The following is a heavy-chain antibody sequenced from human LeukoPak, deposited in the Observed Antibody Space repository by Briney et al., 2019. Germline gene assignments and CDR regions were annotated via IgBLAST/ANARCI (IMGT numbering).Heavy chain of an antibody. CDR2: INPSGGST. J-gene: IGHJ4*02. CDR3: ARGLLRRPGGY. D-gene: IGHD1-26*01. CDR1: GYTFTSYY. Sequence: ASVEVSCKASGYTFTSYYMHWVRQAPGQGLERMGIINPSGGSTSYAQKFQGRVTMTRDTSTSTVYMELSSLRSEDTAVYYCARGLLRRPGGYWGQGTLVTVSS. V-gene: IGHV1-46*01.